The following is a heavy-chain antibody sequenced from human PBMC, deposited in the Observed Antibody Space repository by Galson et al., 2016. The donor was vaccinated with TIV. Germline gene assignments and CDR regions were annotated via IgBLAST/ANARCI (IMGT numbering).Heavy chain of an antibody. CDR1: GFRFNSYA. V-gene: IGHV3-23*01. D-gene: IGHD5-18*01. Sequence: SLRLSCAVSGFRFNSYAMNWVRQAPGKGLEWVSSIGGTGGSTYYADSVKGRFTISRDSYKDTVYLQMNSLRAEDTAIYFCAKDRQWIPSSLDYGGQGILVTVSS. J-gene: IGHJ4*02. CDR2: IGGTGGST. CDR3: AKDRQWIPSSLDY.